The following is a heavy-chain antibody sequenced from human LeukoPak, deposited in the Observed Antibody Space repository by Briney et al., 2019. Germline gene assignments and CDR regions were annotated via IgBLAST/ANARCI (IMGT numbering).Heavy chain of an antibody. CDR3: ARVRLLWFGELTGMDWFDP. Sequence: SETLSLTCAVYGGSFSGYYWSWVRQPPGKGLEWIGEIIHSGGTNYNPSLKSRVTISVDTSKNQFSLKLSSVTAADTAVYYCARVRLLWFGELTGMDWFDPSGQGTLVTVSS. CDR1: GGSFSGYY. V-gene: IGHV4-34*12. CDR2: IIHSGGT. D-gene: IGHD3-10*01. J-gene: IGHJ5*02.